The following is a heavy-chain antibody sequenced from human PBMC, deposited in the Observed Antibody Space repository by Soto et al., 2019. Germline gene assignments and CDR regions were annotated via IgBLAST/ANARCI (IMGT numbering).Heavy chain of an antibody. CDR2: IYSGGST. Sequence: SLRLSCAASGFTVSSNYMSWVRQAPGKGLEWVSVIYSGGSTYYADSVKGRFTISRHNSKNTLYLQMNSLRAEDTAVYYCAAIPAEGLRTPPYDYYYMDVWGKGTTVTVSS. V-gene: IGHV3-53*04. J-gene: IGHJ6*03. CDR1: GFTVSSNY. CDR3: AAIPAEGLRTPPYDYYYMDV. D-gene: IGHD4-17*01.